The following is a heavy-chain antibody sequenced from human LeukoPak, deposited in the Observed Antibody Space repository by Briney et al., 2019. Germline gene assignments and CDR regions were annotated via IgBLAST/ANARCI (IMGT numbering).Heavy chain of an antibody. J-gene: IGHJ4*02. D-gene: IGHD3-9*01. V-gene: IGHV4-39*01. CDR1: GGSISSSGYY. Sequence: PSETLSLTCTVSGGSISSSGYYWGWLRQPPGKGLEWIGSVYYSGRTYYTPSLRSRVAISGDTSKNQFSLKLYSVTAADTAVYYCASPKEGRYFDWLIRYWGQGTLVTVSS. CDR2: VYYSGRT. CDR3: ASPKEGRYFDWLIRY.